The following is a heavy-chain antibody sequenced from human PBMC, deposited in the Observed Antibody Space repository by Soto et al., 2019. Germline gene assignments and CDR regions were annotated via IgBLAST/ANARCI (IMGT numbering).Heavy chain of an antibody. CDR2: IYYSGST. D-gene: IGHD3-16*02. V-gene: IGHV4-59*08. CDR1: GGSINSYY. J-gene: IGHJ3*02. CDR3: ARLYGLNAYDT. Sequence: PSETLSLTCTVSGGSINSYYWSWIRQPPGKGLEWIGYIYYSGSTNYNPSLKSRVTTSVDTSKNQFSLKLSSVTAADTAVYYCARLYGLNAYDTWGQGTMLTVSS.